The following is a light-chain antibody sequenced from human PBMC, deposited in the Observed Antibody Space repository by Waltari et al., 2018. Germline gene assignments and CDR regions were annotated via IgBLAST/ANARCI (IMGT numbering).Light chain of an antibody. CDR2: KAS. J-gene: IGKJ4*01. V-gene: IGKV1-5*03. CDR1: QIISSW. Sequence: DIQMTHSPSTLSASVGDRVTITSRASQIISSWLAWYQQKPGKAPKLLIYKASSLESGVPSRFSGSGSGTEFTLTISSLQPDDFATYYCQQYNSYSPLTFGGGTKVEIK. CDR3: QQYNSYSPLT.